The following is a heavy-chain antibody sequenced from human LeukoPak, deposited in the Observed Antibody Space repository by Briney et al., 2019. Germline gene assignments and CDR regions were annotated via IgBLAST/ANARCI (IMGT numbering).Heavy chain of an antibody. CDR2: IKQDGGQI. CDR1: EFTFNSYW. J-gene: IGHJ4*02. V-gene: IGHV3-7*01. D-gene: IGHD4-17*01. CDR3: ARLGARQMLEY. Sequence: GGSLRLSCAASEFTFNSYWMRWVRQAPGKGLEWLANIKQDGGQIYYLDSVKGRFTVSRDNAKNPLYLQMNSLRAEDTAVYYCARLGARQMLEYWGQGTLVTVSS.